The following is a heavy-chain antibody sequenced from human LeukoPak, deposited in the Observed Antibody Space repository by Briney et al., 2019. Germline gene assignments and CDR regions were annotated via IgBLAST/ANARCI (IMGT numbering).Heavy chain of an antibody. V-gene: IGHV1-69-2*01. CDR2: VDPEDGET. CDR3: AVIEVGPIDY. D-gene: IGHD2-21*01. J-gene: IGHJ4*02. Sequence: ASVKVSCKVSGYTFTDYYMHWVQQAPGKGREWMGLVDPEDGETIYAEKFQGRVTITADTSTDTAYMELSSLRSEDTAVYYCAVIEVGPIDYWGQGTLDTVSS. CDR1: GYTFTDYY.